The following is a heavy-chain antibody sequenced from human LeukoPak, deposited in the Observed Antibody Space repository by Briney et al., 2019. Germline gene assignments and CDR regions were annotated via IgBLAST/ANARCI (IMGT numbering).Heavy chain of an antibody. J-gene: IGHJ4*02. CDR3: ARDPNENIVRLGC. CDR2: ISYDGSNK. D-gene: IGHD2-21*01. CDR1: GFTFSSYA. Sequence: TGGSLRLSCAASGFTFSSYAMHWVRQAPGKGLEWVAVISYDGSNKYYADSVKGRFTISRDNSKNTLYLQMNSLRAEDTAVYYCARDPNENIVRLGCWGQGTLVTVSS. V-gene: IGHV3-30-3*01.